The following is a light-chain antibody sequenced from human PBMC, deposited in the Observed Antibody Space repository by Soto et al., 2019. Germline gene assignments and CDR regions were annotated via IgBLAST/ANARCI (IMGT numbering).Light chain of an antibody. CDR3: QQYNNWPRT. CDR2: GAS. J-gene: IGKJ1*01. CDR1: QSVSSN. Sequence: EIVMTQSPATLSVSPGERATRSCRASQSVSSNLAWYQQKPGQAPRLLIYGASTRATGIPARFSGRGSGTEVTLTISSLQSEDFAVYYCQQYNNWPRTLGQGTKVEI. V-gene: IGKV3-15*01.